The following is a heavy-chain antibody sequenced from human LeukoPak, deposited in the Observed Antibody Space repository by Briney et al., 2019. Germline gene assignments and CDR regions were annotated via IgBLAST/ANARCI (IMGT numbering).Heavy chain of an antibody. Sequence: SVKVSCKASGGTFSSYAISWVRQAPGQGLEWMGRIIPIFGTANYAQNFQGRVTITTDESTSTAYMELSSLGSDDTAVYYCARARTENWFDPWGQGTLVTVSS. J-gene: IGHJ5*02. CDR3: ARARTENWFDP. D-gene: IGHD1-14*01. CDR2: IIPIFGTA. CDR1: GGTFSSYA. V-gene: IGHV1-69*05.